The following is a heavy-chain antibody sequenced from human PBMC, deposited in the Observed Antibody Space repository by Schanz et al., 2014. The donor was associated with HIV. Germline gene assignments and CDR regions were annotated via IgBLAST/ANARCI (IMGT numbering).Heavy chain of an antibody. D-gene: IGHD1-7*01. J-gene: IGHJ6*02. CDR3: ARAGQLALEQGWGNYYYYYYYGMDV. V-gene: IGHV3-33*01. CDR2: IWYDGSNK. Sequence: QVRLVESGGGVVQPGRSLRLSCAASGFTFSSYGMHWVRQAPGKGLEWVAVIWYDGSNKYYVDSVKGRFTISRDNSKNTLFLQMNSLRAEDTAVYYCARAGQLALEQGWGNYYYYYYYGMDVWGQGTTVTVSS. CDR1: GFTFSSYG.